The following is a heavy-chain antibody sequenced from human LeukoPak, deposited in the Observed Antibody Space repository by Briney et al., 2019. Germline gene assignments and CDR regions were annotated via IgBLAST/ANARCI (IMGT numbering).Heavy chain of an antibody. J-gene: IGHJ4*02. CDR2: ISRWGGST. Sequence: GGPLRLPCAASGFTFRTYAMTGVPQSPGKGREWVSAISRWGGSTYYADSVKGRFTTSRDNSKNTLYLQMNSLRAEDTAVYYCAKYTTPSGRYYGNDYWGQGTLVTVSS. V-gene: IGHV3-23*01. D-gene: IGHD1-26*01. CDR3: AKYTTPSGRYYGNDY. CDR1: GFTFRTYA.